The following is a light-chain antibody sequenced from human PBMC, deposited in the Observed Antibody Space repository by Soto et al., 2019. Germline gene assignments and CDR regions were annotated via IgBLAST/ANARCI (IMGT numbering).Light chain of an antibody. Sequence: QPVLTQSPSASASLGASVKLTCTLSSGYSTYAIAWHQQQSEKGPRFLMKINYDGTHSKGDGFFDRFSGSSSWAERDLTTSSLKSEDGADYYCQSLGTGIQVFGGGTKLTVL. CDR1: SGYSTYA. CDR3: QSLGTGIQV. CDR2: INYDGTH. V-gene: IGLV4-69*01. J-gene: IGLJ3*02.